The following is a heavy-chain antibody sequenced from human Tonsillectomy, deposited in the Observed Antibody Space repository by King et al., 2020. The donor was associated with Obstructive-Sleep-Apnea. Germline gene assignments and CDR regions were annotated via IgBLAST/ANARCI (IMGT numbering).Heavy chain of an antibody. J-gene: IGHJ4*02. D-gene: IGHD2-15*01. CDR3: AGDREYCSGGSCYSPFDY. CDR2: ISSSSSYI. V-gene: IGHV3-21*01. Sequence: VQLVESGGGLVKPGGSLRLSCAASGFTFSSYSMNWVRQAPGKGLEWVSSISSSSSYIYYADSVKGRFTISRDNAKNSLYRQMNSLRAEDTAVYYCAGDREYCSGGSCYSPFDYWGQGTLVTVSS. CDR1: GFTFSSYS.